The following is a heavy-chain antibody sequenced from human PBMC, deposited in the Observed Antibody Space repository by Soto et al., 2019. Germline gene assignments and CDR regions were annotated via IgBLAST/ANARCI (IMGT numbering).Heavy chain of an antibody. V-gene: IGHV1-69*01. CDR1: GGNFSSNG. Sequence: QVQLVQSGAEVKKPGSSVKVSCKAHGGNFSSNGIRWVRQAPGQGLEFMGGIIPTFGTTNYAHKFRGRVTITADESTGTAYMELSSLRSDDTAVYYCARAPILVSVTLHENYFDSWGQGTLVTVSS. J-gene: IGHJ4*02. CDR3: ARAPILVSVTLHENYFDS. D-gene: IGHD2-21*02. CDR2: IIPTFGTT.